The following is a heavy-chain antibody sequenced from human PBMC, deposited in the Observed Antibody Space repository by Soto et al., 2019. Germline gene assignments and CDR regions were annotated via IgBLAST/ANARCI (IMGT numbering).Heavy chain of an antibody. CDR3: ARDPPYYDILTGSSYYYYGMDV. J-gene: IGHJ6*02. Sequence: PGGSLRLSCAASGFTFSSYGMHWVRQAPGKGLEWVAVIWYDGSNKYYADSVKGRFTISRDNSKNTLYLQMNSLRAEDTAVYYCARDPPYYDILTGSSYYYYGMDVWGQGTTVTVSS. V-gene: IGHV3-33*01. CDR2: IWYDGSNK. D-gene: IGHD3-9*01. CDR1: GFTFSSYG.